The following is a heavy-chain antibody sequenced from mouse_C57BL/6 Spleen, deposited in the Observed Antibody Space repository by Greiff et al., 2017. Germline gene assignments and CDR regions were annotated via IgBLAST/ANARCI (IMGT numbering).Heavy chain of an antibody. D-gene: IGHD1-1*01. V-gene: IGHV10-1*01. CDR3: VRHPLYYCGSSYGYFEV. CDR1: GFSFNTYA. Sequence: EVQVVESGGGLVQPKGSLKLSCAASGFSFNTYAMNWVRQAPGKGLEWVARIRSKSNNYATYYADSVKDSFTISRDDSESMLYLQMNNLKTEDTAMYYCVRHPLYYCGSSYGYFEVWGTGTTVTVSS. CDR2: IRSKSNNYAT. J-gene: IGHJ1*03.